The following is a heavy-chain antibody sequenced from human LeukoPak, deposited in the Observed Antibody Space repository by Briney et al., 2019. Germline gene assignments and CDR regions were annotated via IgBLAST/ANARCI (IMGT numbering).Heavy chain of an antibody. CDR1: GFTFSSYG. D-gene: IGHD2-15*01. Sequence: GGSLRLSCAASGFTFSSYGMHWVRQAPGKGLEWVAFIRYDGSNKYYADSVKGRFTISRDNSKNTLYLQMNSLRAEDTAVYYCATPLAAALDYWGQGTLVTVSS. CDR3: ATPLAAALDY. V-gene: IGHV3-30*02. J-gene: IGHJ4*02. CDR2: IRYDGSNK.